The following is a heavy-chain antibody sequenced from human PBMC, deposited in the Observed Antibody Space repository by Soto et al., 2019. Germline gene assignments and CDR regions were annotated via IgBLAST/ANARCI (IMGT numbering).Heavy chain of an antibody. CDR3: ARASDVYRSGWYVGYIDF. CDR1: GYTFTSYG. J-gene: IGHJ4*02. D-gene: IGHD6-19*01. V-gene: IGHV1-18*04. Sequence: ASVKVSCKASGYTFTSYGFSWVRQAPGQGLEWMGWIRAYNGYTNYAQKFQGRVTITTDTSTSTAYMELRSLISDDTAVYYCARASDVYRSGWYVGYIDFWGQGTLVTGSS. CDR2: IRAYNGYT.